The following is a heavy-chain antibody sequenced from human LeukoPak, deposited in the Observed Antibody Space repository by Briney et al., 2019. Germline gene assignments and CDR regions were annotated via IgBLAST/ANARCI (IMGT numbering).Heavy chain of an antibody. D-gene: IGHD3-22*01. CDR3: ARDLRHITMIVVVITYAFDI. CDR2: IKQDGSEK. CDR1: GFTFSSYW. Sequence: GGSLRLSCAASGFTFSSYWMSWVRQAPGKGLGWVANIKQDGSEKYYMDSVKGRFTISRDNAKNSLYLQMNSLRAEDTAVYYCARDLRHITMIVVVITYAFDIWGQGTMVTVSS. V-gene: IGHV3-7*01. J-gene: IGHJ3*02.